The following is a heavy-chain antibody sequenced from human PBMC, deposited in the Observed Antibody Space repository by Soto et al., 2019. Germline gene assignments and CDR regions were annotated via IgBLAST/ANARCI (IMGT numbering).Heavy chain of an antibody. CDR2: IYYSGST. D-gene: IGHD3-22*01. CDR1: GGSISSSSYY. CDR3: ARFPTALHYDSSGYQDY. J-gene: IGHJ4*02. V-gene: IGHV4-39*01. Sequence: PSETLSLTCTVSGGSISSSSYYWGWIRQPPGKGLEWIGSIYYSGSTYYNPSLKSRVTISVDTSKNQFSLKLSSVTAADTAVYYCARFPTALHYDSSGYQDYWGQGTLVTVSS.